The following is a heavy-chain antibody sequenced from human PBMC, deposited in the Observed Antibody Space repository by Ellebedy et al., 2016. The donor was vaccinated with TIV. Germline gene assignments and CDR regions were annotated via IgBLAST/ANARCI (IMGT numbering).Heavy chain of an antibody. D-gene: IGHD1-14*01. Sequence: MPGGSLRLSCTVSGGSISSSSYYWGWIRQPPGKGLEWIGYIYYSGSTNYNPSLESRVTIELDTSKNQRSLKMSSVTAADTAVYYCATGPNQDFFDYWGQGTQVTVSP. J-gene: IGHJ4*02. CDR1: GGSISSSSYY. CDR3: ATGPNQDFFDY. V-gene: IGHV4-61*05. CDR2: IYYSGST.